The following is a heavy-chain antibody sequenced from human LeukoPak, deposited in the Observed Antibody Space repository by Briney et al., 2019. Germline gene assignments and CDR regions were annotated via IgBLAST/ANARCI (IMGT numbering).Heavy chain of an antibody. CDR1: GFTFSSYG. J-gene: IGHJ4*02. Sequence: GGSLRLSCAASGFTFSSYGMHWVRQAPGKGLEWVAVISYDGSNKYYADSVKGRFTISRDNSKNTLYLQMNSLRAEDTAVYYCAKGFEQLVDYWGQGTLVTVSS. CDR2: ISYDGSNK. CDR3: AKGFEQLVDY. D-gene: IGHD6-6*01. V-gene: IGHV3-30*18.